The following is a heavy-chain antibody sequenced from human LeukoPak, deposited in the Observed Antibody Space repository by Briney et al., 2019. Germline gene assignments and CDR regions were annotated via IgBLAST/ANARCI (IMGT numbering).Heavy chain of an antibody. V-gene: IGHV3-7*01. Sequence: QPGGSLRLSCAASGFTFSNYWMTWVRRAPGKGLEWVANIRRDGSETHYVDSVKGRFTISRDNAKNSLYLQMNSLRAEDTAVYYCARRRYSGSSQHFDYWGQGTLVTVSS. D-gene: IGHD1-26*01. CDR1: GFTFSNYW. CDR3: ARRRYSGSSQHFDY. CDR2: IRRDGSET. J-gene: IGHJ4*02.